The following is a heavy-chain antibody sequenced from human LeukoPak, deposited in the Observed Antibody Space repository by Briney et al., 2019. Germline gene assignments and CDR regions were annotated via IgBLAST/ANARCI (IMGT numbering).Heavy chain of an antibody. J-gene: IGHJ4*02. D-gene: IGHD3-10*01. CDR3: ARSGSGSYGPVDY. CDR1: GGSISTYY. Sequence: PSETLSLTCTVSGGSISTYYWSWIRQSPGKGLEWIGYIYYRGNTNYNPFLKSRVTISLDTSKNQFSLKLSSVTAADTAVYYCARSGSGSYGPVDYWGQGTLVTVSS. CDR2: IYYRGNT. V-gene: IGHV4-59*01.